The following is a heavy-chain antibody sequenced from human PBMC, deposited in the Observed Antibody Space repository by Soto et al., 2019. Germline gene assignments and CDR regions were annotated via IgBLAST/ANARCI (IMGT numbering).Heavy chain of an antibody. CDR3: ARGDRGVSGSPASYYYSGLDV. D-gene: IGHD2-8*02. J-gene: IGHJ6*02. Sequence: DVQLLESGGHLVQPGGSLRLSCAASGFTFSSYAMSWVRQAPGKGLEWVSSVSAGGDMTYYSDSVKGRFTISRDNSNNARFLQMNSLRIEDTALYYCARGDRGVSGSPASYYYSGLDVWGQGTTVTVS. CDR1: GFTFSSYA. CDR2: VSAGGDMT. V-gene: IGHV3-23*01.